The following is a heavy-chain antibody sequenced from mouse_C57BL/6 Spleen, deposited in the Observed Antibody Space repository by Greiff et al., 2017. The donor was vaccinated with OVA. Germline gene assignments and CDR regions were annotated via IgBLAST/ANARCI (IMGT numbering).Heavy chain of an antibody. CDR3: ARNNWGAWFAY. CDR1: GYTFTSYW. Sequence: QVQLQQPGAELVMPGASVKLSCKASGYTFTSYWMHWVKQRPGQGLEWIGEIDPSDSYTNYNQKFKGKSTLTVDKASSTAYMQLSSLTSEDSAVYYCARNNWGAWFAYWGQGTLVTVAA. V-gene: IGHV1-69*01. J-gene: IGHJ3*01. D-gene: IGHD4-1*01. CDR2: IDPSDSYT.